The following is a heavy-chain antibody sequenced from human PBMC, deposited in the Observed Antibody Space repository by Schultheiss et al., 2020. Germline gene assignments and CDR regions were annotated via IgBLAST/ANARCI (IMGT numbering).Heavy chain of an antibody. CDR1: SISIKNYH. CDR2: IFYGGTT. V-gene: IGHV4-59*03. J-gene: IGHJ4*02. Sequence: SETLSLTCTVSSISIKNYHWSWIRQPPGKGLEWIGSIFYGGTTNYNPSLQSRVTFSIDTSKNQLSLKLTSVSAADTAVYYCAAPSAGNGYYSFDYWGQGSLVTVSS. CDR3: AAPSAGNGYYSFDY. D-gene: IGHD3-22*01.